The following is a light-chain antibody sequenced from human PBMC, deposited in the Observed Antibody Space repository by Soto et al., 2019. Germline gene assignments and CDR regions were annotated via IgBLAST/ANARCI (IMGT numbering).Light chain of an antibody. J-gene: IGLJ2*01. Sequence: QLVLTQSPSASASLGASVKLTCTLSSGHSSYAIAWHQQQPEKGPRYLMTLDSDGSHTKGDAIPDRFSGSSSGAERYLTIPSLQYEDEADYYCQTWGTGIHVVFGGGTKVTV. CDR1: SGHSSYA. CDR2: LDSDGSH. CDR3: QTWGTGIHVV. V-gene: IGLV4-69*01.